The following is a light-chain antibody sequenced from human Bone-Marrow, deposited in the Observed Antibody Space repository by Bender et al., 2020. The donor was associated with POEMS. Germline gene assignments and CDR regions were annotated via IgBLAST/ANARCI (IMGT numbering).Light chain of an antibody. V-gene: IGLV2-23*01. CDR3: SSYAGTGAV. J-gene: IGLJ1*01. Sequence: GVSHRFSGSKSGNTASLTISGLQAEDEADYYCSSYAGTGAVFGTGTTVTVL.